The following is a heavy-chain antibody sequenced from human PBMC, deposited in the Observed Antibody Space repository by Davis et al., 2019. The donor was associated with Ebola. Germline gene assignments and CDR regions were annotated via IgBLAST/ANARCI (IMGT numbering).Heavy chain of an antibody. Sequence: PSETLSLTCAVSGYSISSGYYWGWIRQPPGKGLEWIGSIYHSGSTYYNPSLKSRVTISVDTSKNQFPLKLSSVTAADTAVYYCARESPSSSDFDYWGQGTLVTVSS. V-gene: IGHV4-38-2*02. CDR2: IYHSGST. CDR1: GYSISSGYY. D-gene: IGHD6-6*01. J-gene: IGHJ4*02. CDR3: ARESPSSSDFDY.